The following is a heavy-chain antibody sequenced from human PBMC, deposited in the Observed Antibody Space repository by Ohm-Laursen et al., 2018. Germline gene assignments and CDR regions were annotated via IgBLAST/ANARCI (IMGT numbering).Heavy chain of an antibody. CDR2: ISASGNTK. V-gene: IGHV3-11*01. D-gene: IGHD5-18*01. Sequence: SLRLSCAASGFTFSDYYMSWIRQAPGKGLEWLSYISASGNTKYYAGSMKGRFTISRDDAKNSLYLQMNSLRAGDTAVYYCAGGGGYSYVDGWFDPWGQGTLVTVAS. J-gene: IGHJ5*02. CDR1: GFTFSDYY. CDR3: AGGGGYSYVDGWFDP.